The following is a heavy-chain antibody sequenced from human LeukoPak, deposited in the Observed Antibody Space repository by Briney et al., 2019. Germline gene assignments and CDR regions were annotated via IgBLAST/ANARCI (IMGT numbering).Heavy chain of an antibody. CDR2: ISGSGGST. D-gene: IGHD1-14*01. V-gene: IGHV3-23*01. CDR3: AKRTSLRWGFDY. Sequence: PGGSLRLSCAASGFTFSSYGMSWVRQAPGKGLEWVSAISGSGGSTYYADSVKGRFTISRDNSKNTLYLQMNSLRAEDTAVYYCAKRTSLRWGFDYWGQGTLVTVSS. J-gene: IGHJ4*02. CDR1: GFTFSSYG.